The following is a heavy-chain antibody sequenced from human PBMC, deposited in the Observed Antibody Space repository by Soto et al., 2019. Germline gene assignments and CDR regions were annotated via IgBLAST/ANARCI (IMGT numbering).Heavy chain of an antibody. Sequence: SETLSLTCSVLGLSIRSSTYYWGSILEPPGKGLEWIGSIYYSGSTYYNPSLKSRVTISVDTSKNQFSLKLSSVTAADTAVYYCASLSFGGYYFLYYYYGMDVWGQGTTVS. CDR1: GLSIRSSTYY. J-gene: IGHJ6*02. D-gene: IGHD3-22*01. CDR2: IYYSGST. V-gene: IGHV4-39*01. CDR3: ASLSFGGYYFLYYYYGMDV.